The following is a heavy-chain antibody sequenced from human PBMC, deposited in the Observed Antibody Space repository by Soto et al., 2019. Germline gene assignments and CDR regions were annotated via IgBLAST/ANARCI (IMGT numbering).Heavy chain of an antibody. J-gene: IGHJ5*02. D-gene: IGHD2-2*01. Sequence: KSSETLSLTCTVSGGSISSGGYYWSWIRQPPGKGLEWIGYIYYSGSTYYNPSLKSRVTISVDTSKNQFSLKLSSVTAADTAVYYCARDGLGYCSSTSCFGFDPWGQGTLVTVSS. CDR3: ARDGLGYCSSTSCFGFDP. V-gene: IGHV4-30-4*01. CDR2: IYYSGST. CDR1: GGSISSGGYY.